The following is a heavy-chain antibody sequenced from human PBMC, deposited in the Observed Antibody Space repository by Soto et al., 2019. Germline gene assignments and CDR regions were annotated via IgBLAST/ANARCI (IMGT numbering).Heavy chain of an antibody. V-gene: IGHV1-18*01. J-gene: IGHJ6*02. CDR1: GYTFTSSG. Sequence: QVQLVQSGGEVKKPGASVKVSCKASGYTFTSSGFSWVRQAPGQGLEWMGWISGYNGNTKYEQKFQDRVTMATDPSTNTGYMEVRSLTSDDTAVYYCARAGEIPYYYYGMDVWGQGTTVIVSS. D-gene: IGHD3-10*01. CDR3: ARAGEIPYYYYGMDV. CDR2: ISGYNGNT.